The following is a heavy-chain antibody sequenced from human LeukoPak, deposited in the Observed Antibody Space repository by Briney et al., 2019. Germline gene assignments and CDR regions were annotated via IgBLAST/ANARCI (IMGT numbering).Heavy chain of an antibody. D-gene: IGHD5-18*01. J-gene: IGHJ4*02. CDR3: ARDWDTAIDY. V-gene: IGHV1-2*02. Sequence: WIGWINPNSGGTNYAQKFQGRVTMTRDTSISTAYMELSRLRSDDTAVYYCARDWDTAIDYWGQGTLVTVSS. CDR2: INPNSGGT.